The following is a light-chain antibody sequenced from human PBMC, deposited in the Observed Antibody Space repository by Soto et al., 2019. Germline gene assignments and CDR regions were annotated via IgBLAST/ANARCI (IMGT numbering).Light chain of an antibody. CDR2: GAS. CDR1: QSVSSSY. Sequence: EVVMTQSPAILSVSPGERATLSCRASQSVSSSYLAWYQQKPGQAPRLLIYGASSRATGIPDRFSGSGSGTDFTLTISRLEPEDFAVYYCQQRTFGQGTKVDIK. V-gene: IGKV3-20*01. CDR3: QQRT. J-gene: IGKJ1*01.